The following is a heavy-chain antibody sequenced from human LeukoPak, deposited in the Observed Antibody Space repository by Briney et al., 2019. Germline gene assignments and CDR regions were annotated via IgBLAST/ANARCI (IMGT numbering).Heavy chain of an antibody. V-gene: IGHV4-59*01. CDR3: ARVYGYNLYYFDY. Sequence: SETLSLTCTVSGASISSYYWSWIRQPPGKGLEWIGYIYYSGNTNYNPSLKSRVTISVDTSKKQFSLKLSPVTAADTAVYYCARVYGYNLYYFDYWGQGTLVTVSS. J-gene: IGHJ4*02. CDR1: GASISSYY. CDR2: IYYSGNT. D-gene: IGHD5-24*01.